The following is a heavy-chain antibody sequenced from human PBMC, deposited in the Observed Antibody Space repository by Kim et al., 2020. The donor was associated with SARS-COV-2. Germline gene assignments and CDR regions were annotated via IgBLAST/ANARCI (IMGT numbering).Heavy chain of an antibody. Sequence: GESLKISCKGSGYSFTSYWIGWVCQMPGKGLEWMGIIYPGDSDTRYSPSFQGQVTISADKSISTAYLQWSSLKASDTAMYYCARRSTFYSGYYYGDVFDIWCQETIVTASS. CDR2: IYPGDSDT. D-gene: IGHD3-22*01. CDR3: ARRSTFYSGYYYGDVFDI. V-gene: IGHV5-51*01. J-gene: IGHJ3*02. CDR1: GYSFTSYW.